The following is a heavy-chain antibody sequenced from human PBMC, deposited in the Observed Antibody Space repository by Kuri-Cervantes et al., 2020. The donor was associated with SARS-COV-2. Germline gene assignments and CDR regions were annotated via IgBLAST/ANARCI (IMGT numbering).Heavy chain of an antibody. Sequence: GGSLRLSCAAPRFTFGDYAIHWVRQAPGKGLDWVSSISSSSSYIYYADSVKGRFTISRDNAKNSLYLQMNSLRAEDTAVYYCARDASPGIAARPAGLDYWGQGTLVTVSS. J-gene: IGHJ4*02. V-gene: IGHV3-21*01. D-gene: IGHD6-6*01. CDR1: RFTFGDYA. CDR3: ARDASPGIAARPAGLDY. CDR2: ISSSSSYI.